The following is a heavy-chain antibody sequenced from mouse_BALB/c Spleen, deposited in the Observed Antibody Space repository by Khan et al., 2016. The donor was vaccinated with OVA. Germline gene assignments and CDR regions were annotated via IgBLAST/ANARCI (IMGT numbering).Heavy chain of an antibody. J-gene: IGHJ2*01. CDR2: IDTPNGNT. Sequence: VQLKESGAELVKSGDTVKLSCTASGLNIKDTYMHWLKQWPEQGLEWIGRIDTPNGNTKYAPNFPGKANITASTSSNAAYRQLSSLTSEYTAVYYCARMARKWGQGTTLTVSS. CDR1: GLNIKDTY. CDR3: ARMARK. V-gene: IGHV14-3*02.